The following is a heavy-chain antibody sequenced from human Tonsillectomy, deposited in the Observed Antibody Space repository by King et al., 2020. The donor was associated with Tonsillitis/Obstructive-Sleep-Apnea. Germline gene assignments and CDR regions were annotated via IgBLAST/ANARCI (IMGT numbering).Heavy chain of an antibody. CDR1: GFTFSNYG. CDR2: IWYDGSNK. J-gene: IGHJ4*02. CDR3: AKDWAIVGVVEGEFFDY. Sequence: VQLVESGGGVVQPGRSLRLSCAASGFTFSNYGMHWVRQAPGKGLEWVAIIWYDGSNKYYADSVKGRFTISRDNSKNTLYLQMNSLRADDTAVYYCAKDWAIVGVVEGEFFDYWGQGTLVTVSS. D-gene: IGHD3-3*01. V-gene: IGHV3-33*06.